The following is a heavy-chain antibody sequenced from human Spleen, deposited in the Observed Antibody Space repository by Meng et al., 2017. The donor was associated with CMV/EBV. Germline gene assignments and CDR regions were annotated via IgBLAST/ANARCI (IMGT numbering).Heavy chain of an antibody. CDR1: GFSLSASGVG. CDR3: AHRFSSSSGMGYFDS. Sequence: SGPTLVKPTQPLTLTCTFSGFSLSASGVGVGWIRQPPGKALEWLAFIYWNDDKRFSPSLKTRLTITKDTSKNQVVLTMTNMDPVDTATYYCAHRFSSSSGMGYFDSWGQGTLVTVSS. D-gene: IGHD6-6*01. V-gene: IGHV2-5*01. CDR2: IYWNDDK. J-gene: IGHJ4*02.